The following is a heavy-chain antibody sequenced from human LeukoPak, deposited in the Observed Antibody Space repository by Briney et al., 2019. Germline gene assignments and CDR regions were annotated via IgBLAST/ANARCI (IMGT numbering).Heavy chain of an antibody. Sequence: SVKVSCKASGGTFRSYAISWVRQAPGQGLEWMGGIIPIFGTANYAQKFQSRVTITADESTSTAYMELSSLRSEDTAVYYCARGEYDYVWGSYRGPNWFDPWGQGTLVTVSS. V-gene: IGHV1-69*13. CDR2: IIPIFGTA. CDR1: GGTFRSYA. J-gene: IGHJ5*02. CDR3: ARGEYDYVWGSYRGPNWFDP. D-gene: IGHD3-16*01.